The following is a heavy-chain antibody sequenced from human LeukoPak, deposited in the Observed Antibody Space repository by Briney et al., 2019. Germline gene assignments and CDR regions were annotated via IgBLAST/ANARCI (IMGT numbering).Heavy chain of an antibody. J-gene: IGHJ3*01. CDR3: AKDIQLST. Sequence: GGSLRLSCAASGFTFRSYAMSWVRHAPEKGLEWVAAISGRGDSTYYPDSVKGRFTISRDNSKNTLSLQMNSLRVEDTAIYYCAKDIQLSTWGLGTLVTVSS. CDR2: ISGRGDST. CDR1: GFTFRSYA. D-gene: IGHD5-24*01. V-gene: IGHV3-23*01.